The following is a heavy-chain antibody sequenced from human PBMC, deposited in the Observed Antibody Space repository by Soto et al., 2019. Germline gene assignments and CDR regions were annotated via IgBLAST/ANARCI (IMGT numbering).Heavy chain of an antibody. CDR2: ISYDGSIK. D-gene: IGHD1-26*01. CDR3: AKEGSGSYYDV. J-gene: IGHJ6*04. V-gene: IGHV3-30*18. Sequence: QVQLVESGGGVVQPGRSLRLSCAASGFTFSSYGMHWVRQAPGKGLEWVAVISYDGSIKYYADSVKGRFTISRDNSKNTLYLQMNSLRAEDTAVYYCAKEGSGSYYDVWGKGTTVTVSS. CDR1: GFTFSSYG.